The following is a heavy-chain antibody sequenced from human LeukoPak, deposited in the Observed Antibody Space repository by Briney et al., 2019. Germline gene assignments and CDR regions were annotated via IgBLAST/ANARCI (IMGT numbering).Heavy chain of an antibody. CDR1: GFTLSDHY. Sequence: GGSLRLSCAASGFTLSDHYMDWVRQAPGKGLEWVSAISGSGGSTYYADSVKGRFAISRDNSKNTLYLQMNSLRAEDTAVYYCAKGPGYCSGGSCYSDYYYYYMDVWGKGTTVTVSS. D-gene: IGHD2-15*01. J-gene: IGHJ6*03. CDR2: ISGSGGST. V-gene: IGHV3-23*01. CDR3: AKGPGYCSGGSCYSDYYYYYMDV.